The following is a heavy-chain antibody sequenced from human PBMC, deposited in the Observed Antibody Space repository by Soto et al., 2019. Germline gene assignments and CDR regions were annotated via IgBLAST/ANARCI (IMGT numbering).Heavy chain of an antibody. CDR1: GYTFTSYG. CDR2: ISAYNGNT. Sequence: GASVKVSCKASGYTFTSYGISWVRQAPGQGLEWMGWISAYNGNTNYAQKLQGRVTMTTDTSTSTAYMELSSLRSEDTAVYYCARDRVGYCSSTSCYRGISSWFDPWGQGTLVTVSS. J-gene: IGHJ5*02. CDR3: ARDRVGYCSSTSCYRGISSWFDP. V-gene: IGHV1-18*01. D-gene: IGHD2-2*01.